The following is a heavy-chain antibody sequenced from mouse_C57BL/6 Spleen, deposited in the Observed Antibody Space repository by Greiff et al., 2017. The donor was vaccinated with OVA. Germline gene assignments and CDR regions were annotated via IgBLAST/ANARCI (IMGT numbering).Heavy chain of an antibody. V-gene: IGHV1-80*01. J-gene: IGHJ2*01. CDR3: ARFGYYGSSYVDY. Sequence: VKLVESGAELVKPGASVKISCKASGYAFSSYWMNWVKQRPGKGLEWIGQIYPGDGDTNYNGKFKGKATLTADKSSSTAYMQRSSLTSEDSAVYFCARFGYYGSSYVDYWGQGTTLTVSS. CDR2: IYPGDGDT. CDR1: GYAFSSYW. D-gene: IGHD1-1*01.